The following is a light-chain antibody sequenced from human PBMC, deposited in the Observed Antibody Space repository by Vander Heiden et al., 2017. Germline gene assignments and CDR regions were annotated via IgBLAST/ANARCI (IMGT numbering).Light chain of an antibody. Sequence: EIQMTQSPSSLSASVGDRVTITCQASQDISKYLNWYQQKPGKAPKLLIYDASNLETGVPSRFRGSGSGTDFTFTISSLQPEDIATYHCLQDTNIPLTFGHGTKLDIK. V-gene: IGKV1-33*01. J-gene: IGKJ3*01. CDR3: LQDTNIPLT. CDR1: QDISKY. CDR2: DAS.